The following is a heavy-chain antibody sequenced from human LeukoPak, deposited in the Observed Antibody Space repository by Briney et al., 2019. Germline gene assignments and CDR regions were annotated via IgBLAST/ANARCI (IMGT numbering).Heavy chain of an antibody. CDR1: GGSISSYY. V-gene: IGHV4-59*08. J-gene: IGHJ4*02. Sequence: SETLSLTCTVSGGSISSYYWSWIRHPPGEAREWIGYIYYSGNTNYNPSLKSRVTISVDTTKNQFSLKLSSVTAADTAVYYGARHARQWLVLNYFDYWGQGTLVTVSS. D-gene: IGHD6-19*01. CDR3: ARHARQWLVLNYFDY. CDR2: IYYSGNT.